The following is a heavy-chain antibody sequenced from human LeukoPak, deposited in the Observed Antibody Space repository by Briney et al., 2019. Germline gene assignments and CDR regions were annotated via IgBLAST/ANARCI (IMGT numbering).Heavy chain of an antibody. Sequence: PGVFLRLSCAASGLTLSSYWMHWVRQAPGKGLVWVSRINSDRISTRYADSAKGRFTISRDNGKITLYLQMNSLRAEDTAVYYCAELTSMVEQYWGQGPLVTVS. V-gene: IGHV3-74*01. CDR2: INSDRIST. CDR3: AELTSMVEQY. D-gene: IGHD4/OR15-4a*01. J-gene: IGHJ4*02. CDR1: GLTLSSYW.